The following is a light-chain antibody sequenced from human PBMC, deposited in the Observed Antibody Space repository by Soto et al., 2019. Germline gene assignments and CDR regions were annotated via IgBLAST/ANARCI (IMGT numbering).Light chain of an antibody. V-gene: IGKV4-1*01. CDR3: QQYYSPPTWT. J-gene: IGKJ1*01. CDR2: WAS. CDR1: QSVLYSSNNKNY. Sequence: DIVMTQSPDSLAVSLGERATINCKSSQSVLYSSNNKNYLAWYQQKPGQPPKLLIYWASTRESGVPDRFSGSGSGTDFPLAISSLQAEDVAVYYCQQYYSPPTWTFGQGTKVEIK.